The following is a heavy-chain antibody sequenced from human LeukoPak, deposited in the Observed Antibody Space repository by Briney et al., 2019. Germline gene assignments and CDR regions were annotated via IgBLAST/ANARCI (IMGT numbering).Heavy chain of an antibody. J-gene: IGHJ4*01. CDR1: GFTFNSYG. CDR3: AKEGRDFRIGYPYYFDY. CDR2: IWYDGSNK. Sequence: PGGSLRLSCAASGFTFNSYGMHWVRQAPGKGLEWVAVIWYDGSNKYYADSVKGRFTISRDNSKNTLYLQINSLRAEDTAVYYCAKEGRDFRIGYPYYFDYWGHGTLVTVSS. V-gene: IGHV3-33*06. D-gene: IGHD3-3*01.